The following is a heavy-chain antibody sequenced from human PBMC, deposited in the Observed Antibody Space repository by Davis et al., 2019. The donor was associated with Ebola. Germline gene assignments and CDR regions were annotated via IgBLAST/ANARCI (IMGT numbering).Heavy chain of an antibody. D-gene: IGHD4-23*01. CDR1: GFAFHTYA. CDR2: ISDSGDSA. Sequence: GESLKISCTASGFAFHTYAMNWVRQAPGKGLEWVSGISDSGDSAGHADSVRGRFTISRDNSKNTLYLQMNTLRAEDTAVYYCARFSRGPTHNSDFDYWGQGTLVTVSS. V-gene: IGHV3-23*01. CDR3: ARFSRGPTHNSDFDY. J-gene: IGHJ4*02.